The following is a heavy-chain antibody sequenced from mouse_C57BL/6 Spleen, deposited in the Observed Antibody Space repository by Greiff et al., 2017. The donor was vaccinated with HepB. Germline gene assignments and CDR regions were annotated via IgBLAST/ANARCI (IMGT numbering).Heavy chain of an antibody. V-gene: IGHV1-52*01. CDR1: GYTFTSYW. D-gene: IGHD2-1*01. CDR3: ARSGYYGNLYFDY. CDR2: IDPSDSET. J-gene: IGHJ2*01. Sequence: QVQLQQPGAELVRPGSSVKLSCKASGYTFTSYWMHWVKQRPIQGLEWIGNIDPSDSETHYNQKFKDKATLTVVKSSSTAYMQLSSLTSEDSAVYYCARSGYYGNLYFDYWGQGTTLTVSS.